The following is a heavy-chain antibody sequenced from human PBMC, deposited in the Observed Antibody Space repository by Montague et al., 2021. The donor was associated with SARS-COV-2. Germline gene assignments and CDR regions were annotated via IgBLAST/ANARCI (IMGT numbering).Heavy chain of an antibody. V-gene: IGHV4-59*01. CDR3: ARRTDILTGYYDY. CDR2: IYSSGGT. CDR1: GGSISHYY. J-gene: IGHJ4*02. Sequence: SETLSLTCAVSGGSISHYYWSWIRQPPGQGLEWIGYIYSSGGTNYNPSLKRRVTLSLDAAKNHFSLRLSSVTAADTAVYYCARRTDILTGYYDYWGQGTLVTVSS. D-gene: IGHD3-9*01.